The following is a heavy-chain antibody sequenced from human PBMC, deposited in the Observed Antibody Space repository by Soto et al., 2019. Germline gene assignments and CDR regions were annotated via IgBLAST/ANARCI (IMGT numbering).Heavy chain of an antibody. J-gene: IGHJ4*02. CDR3: ARDLLTYYYDSSGYLTSDY. CDR1: GFTFSSYA. D-gene: IGHD3-22*01. CDR2: ISYDGSNK. Sequence: GGSLRLSCAASGFTFSSYAMHWVRQAPGKGLEWVAVISYDGSNKYYADSVKGRFTISRDNSKNTLYLQMNSLRAEDTAVYYCARDLLTYYYDSSGYLTSDYWGQGTLVTVSS. V-gene: IGHV3-30-3*01.